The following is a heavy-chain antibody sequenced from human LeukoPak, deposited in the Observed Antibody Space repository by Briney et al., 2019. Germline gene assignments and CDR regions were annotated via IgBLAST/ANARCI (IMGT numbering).Heavy chain of an antibody. Sequence: GESLKISCKGSGYSFTSYWIGWVRQMPGKGLEWMGIIYPGDSDTRYSPSFQGQVTISADKSISTAYLQWSSLKASDTAMYYCARHSEVVVVPAAYGDDFWSGSFDYYYMDVWGKGTTVTVSS. CDR1: GYSFTSYW. CDR2: IYPGDSDT. D-gene: IGHD2-2*01. V-gene: IGHV5-51*01. J-gene: IGHJ6*03. CDR3: ARHSEVVVVPAAYGDDFWSGSFDYYYMDV.